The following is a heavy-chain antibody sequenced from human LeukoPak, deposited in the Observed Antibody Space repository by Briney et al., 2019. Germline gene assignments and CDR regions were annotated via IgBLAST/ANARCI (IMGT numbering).Heavy chain of an antibody. V-gene: IGHV1-8*01. CDR3: ASFSGPVKRGYSGYEPNYYYYGMEV. CDR2: INPNRGNT. Sequence: ASVKVSCKASGYTFTSYDINWVRQAPGQGLEWMGWINPNRGNTAYAQTFKGRVTITRNTSISTAYMKMSSLRSEDTAVSYSASFSGPVKRGYSGYEPNYYYYGMEVWGQGTTVTVSS. CDR1: GYTFTSYD. J-gene: IGHJ6*01. D-gene: IGHD5-12*01.